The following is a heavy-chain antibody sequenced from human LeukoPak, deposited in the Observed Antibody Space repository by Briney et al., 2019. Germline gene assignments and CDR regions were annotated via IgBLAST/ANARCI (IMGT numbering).Heavy chain of an antibody. J-gene: IGHJ4*02. CDR1: GFTFSSYE. D-gene: IGHD6-19*01. V-gene: IGHV3-48*03. CDR2: ISSSGSTI. CDR3: AKDLISSIAVAGDGPFDY. Sequence: GGSLRLSCAASGFTFSSYEMNWVRQAPGKGLEWVSYISSSGSTIYYADSVKGRFTISRDNSKNTLYLQMNSLRAEDTAVYYCAKDLISSIAVAGDGPFDYWGQGTLVTVSS.